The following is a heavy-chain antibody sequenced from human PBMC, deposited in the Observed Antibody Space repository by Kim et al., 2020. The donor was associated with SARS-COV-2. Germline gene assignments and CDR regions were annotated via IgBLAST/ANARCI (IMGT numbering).Heavy chain of an antibody. CDR2: IFYGRTT. Sequence: SETLSLTCTVSGDSISSSSYYWGWIRQPPGKGLEWIGSIFYGRTTYYNPSLKSPITMSVDTSKNQFSLRLSSVTAADTAVYYCARHRVVDAFNWFDPWGQGTLVIVSS. J-gene: IGHJ5*02. CDR1: GDSISSSSYY. D-gene: IGHD2-15*01. V-gene: IGHV4-39*01. CDR3: ARHRVVDAFNWFDP.